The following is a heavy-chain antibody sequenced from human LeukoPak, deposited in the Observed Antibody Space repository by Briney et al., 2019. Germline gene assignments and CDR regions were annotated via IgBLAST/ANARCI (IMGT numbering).Heavy chain of an antibody. CDR2: ISAYNGNT. J-gene: IGHJ6*02. V-gene: IGHV1-18*01. D-gene: IGHD4-17*01. Sequence: ASVKVSCKASGYTFTSYGISWVRQAPGQGLEWMGWISAYNGNTNYAQKLQGRVTMTTDTSTSTAYMELRSLRSDDTAVYYCARVFEGGDYGGYYYGMDVWGQGTTVTVS. CDR1: GYTFTSYG. CDR3: ARVFEGGDYGGYYYGMDV.